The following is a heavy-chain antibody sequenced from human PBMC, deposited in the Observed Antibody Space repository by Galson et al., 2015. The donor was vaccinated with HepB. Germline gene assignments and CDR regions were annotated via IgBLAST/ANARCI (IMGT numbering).Heavy chain of an antibody. V-gene: IGHV1-2*02. CDR3: ARPQTRVFGEVIPRLDV. CDR1: GYTFTDYY. D-gene: IGHD3-3*01. J-gene: IGHJ6*02. CDR2: INPKSGGT. Sequence: SVKVSCTASGYTFTDYYIHWVRQAPGQGLEWMGWINPKSGGTNYAQEVQGRIIMSRDTSLNTAYLEMTSLRIDDAAVYYCARPQTRVFGEVIPRLDVWGQQGTMVIVSS.